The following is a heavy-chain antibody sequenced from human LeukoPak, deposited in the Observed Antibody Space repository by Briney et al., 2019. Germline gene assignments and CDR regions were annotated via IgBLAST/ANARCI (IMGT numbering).Heavy chain of an antibody. J-gene: IGHJ6*03. Sequence: SETLSLTCTVSGGSISSSYWNWIWQPPGKGLEWIGFIYYSGSTNYNPSFQSRVTISVDTSKSQFSLTLRSVTAADTALYYCARHQARASGDYHYFMDVWGKGTTVTVSS. CDR2: IYYSGST. CDR3: ARHQARASGDYHYFMDV. V-gene: IGHV4-59*01. CDR1: GGSISSSY.